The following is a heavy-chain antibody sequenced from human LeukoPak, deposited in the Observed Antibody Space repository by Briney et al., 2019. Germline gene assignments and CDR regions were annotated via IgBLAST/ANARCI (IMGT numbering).Heavy chain of an antibody. Sequence: SQTLSLTCAISGDSVSTNSAAWNCIKQSPSRGLEWLGRTYYTSQWYNDYAVSVKSRITINPDTSKNEFSLHLNSVTPEDTGVYYCARWRHITGDIYETLDIWGQGTMVTVSS. CDR3: ARWRHITGDIYETLDI. V-gene: IGHV6-1*01. CDR2: TYYTSQWYN. D-gene: IGHD7-27*01. J-gene: IGHJ3*02. CDR1: GDSVSTNSAA.